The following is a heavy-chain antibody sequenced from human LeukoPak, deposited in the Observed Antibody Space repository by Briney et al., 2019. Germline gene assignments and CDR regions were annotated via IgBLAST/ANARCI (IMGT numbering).Heavy chain of an antibody. CDR2: INPNSGGT. CDR1: GYTFTSYG. V-gene: IGHV1-2*06. Sequence: GASVKVSCKASGYTFTSYGISWVRQAPGQGLEWMGRINPNSGGTNYAQKFQGRVTMTRDTSISTAYMELSRLRSDDTAVCYCARASHGSGSDYWGQGTLVTVSS. D-gene: IGHD3-10*01. CDR3: ARASHGSGSDY. J-gene: IGHJ4*02.